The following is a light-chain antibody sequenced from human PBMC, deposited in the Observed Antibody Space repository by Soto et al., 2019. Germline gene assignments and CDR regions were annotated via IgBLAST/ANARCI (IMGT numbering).Light chain of an antibody. J-gene: IGKJ5*01. CDR2: GAS. V-gene: IGKV3-20*01. CDR1: QGVSSSY. CDR3: QQYGRSTPIT. Sequence: ERVLTPAPGALSLYQGERATLSCRASQGVSSSYLAWYQQKPGQAPGLLIYGASSRATGIPDRFSGSGSGTDFTLTISRLEPEDFAVYYCQQYGRSTPITFGQGTRLEIK.